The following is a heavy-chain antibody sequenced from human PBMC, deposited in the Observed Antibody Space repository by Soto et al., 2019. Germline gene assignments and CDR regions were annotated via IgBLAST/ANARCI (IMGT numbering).Heavy chain of an antibody. CDR1: GFSLSTSEVG. Sequence: QITLKESGPTLVKPTQTLTLTCTFSGFSLSTSEVGVGWIRQPPGKALEWLALIYWDDDKRYSPSLKNRLTITKDTSKNQVVLTMTNMDPVDTATYYCAHRFDWYYFDSWGQGTLVTVSS. CDR3: AHRFDWYYFDS. CDR2: IYWDDDK. J-gene: IGHJ4*02. V-gene: IGHV2-5*02. D-gene: IGHD3-9*01.